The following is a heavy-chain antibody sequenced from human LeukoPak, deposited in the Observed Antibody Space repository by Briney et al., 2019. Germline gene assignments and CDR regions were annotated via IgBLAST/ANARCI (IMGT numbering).Heavy chain of an antibody. CDR3: ARDDYGRADY. J-gene: IGHJ4*02. D-gene: IGHD3-10*02. V-gene: IGHV3-53*01. CDR2: IYSGGST. Sequence: PGGSLRLSCVVSGFSISSNYMSWVRQAPGKGLEWVSVIYSGGSTYYADSVKGRFTISRDNSKNTLYLQMNSLRAEDTAVYYCARDDYGRADYWGQGTLVTVSS. CDR1: GFSISSNY.